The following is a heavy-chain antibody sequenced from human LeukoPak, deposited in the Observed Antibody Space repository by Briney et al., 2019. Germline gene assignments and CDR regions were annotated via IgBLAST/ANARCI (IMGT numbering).Heavy chain of an antibody. J-gene: IGHJ2*01. D-gene: IGHD2-21*02. CDR1: GGSFSGYY. V-gene: IGHV4-34*01. Sequence: SETLSLTCAVYGGSFSGYYWSWIRQPPGKGLEWIGEINHRGSTNYNPSLKSRVTISVDTSKNQFSLKLSSVTAADTAVYYCARRTVVVTAIQRYFDLWGRGTMVTVSS. CDR3: ARRTVVVTAIQRYFDL. CDR2: INHRGST.